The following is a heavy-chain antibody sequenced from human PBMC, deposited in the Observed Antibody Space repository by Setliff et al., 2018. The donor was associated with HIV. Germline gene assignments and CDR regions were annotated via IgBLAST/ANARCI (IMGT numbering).Heavy chain of an antibody. Sequence: PSETLSLTCTVSGGSISSSSYYWGWIRQPPGKGLEWIGSIYYSGSTYYNPSLKSRVTISVDTSKNQFSLKLSSVTAADTAVYYCARRQQLWLLYAFDIWGQGTMVTRLL. CDR1: GGSISSSSYY. D-gene: IGHD5-18*01. J-gene: IGHJ3*02. CDR2: IYYSGST. V-gene: IGHV4-39*01. CDR3: ARRQQLWLLYAFDI.